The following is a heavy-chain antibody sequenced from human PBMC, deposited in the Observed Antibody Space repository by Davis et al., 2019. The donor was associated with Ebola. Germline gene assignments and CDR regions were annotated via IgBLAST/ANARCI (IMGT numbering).Heavy chain of an antibody. V-gene: IGHV3-11*03. Sequence: GGSLRLSCAASGFTFSDYYMSWIRQAPGKGLEWVSYISSSSSYTNYADSVKGRFTISRDNSKNTLYLQMNSLRAEDTALYYCADSSGYYYFDYWGQGTLVTVSS. D-gene: IGHD3-22*01. J-gene: IGHJ4*02. CDR1: GFTFSDYY. CDR3: ADSSGYYYFDY. CDR2: ISSSSSYT.